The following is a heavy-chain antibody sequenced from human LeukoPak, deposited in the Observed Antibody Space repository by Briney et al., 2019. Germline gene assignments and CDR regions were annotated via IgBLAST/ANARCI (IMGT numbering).Heavy chain of an antibody. Sequence: PGGSLRLSCAASGFTFDDYAMHWVRQAPGKGLEWVSGISWNSGSIGYADSVKGRFTISRDNAKNSLYLQLNSLRAEDTALYYCAKDGSGSYYKMALGYWGQGTLVTVSS. D-gene: IGHD3-10*01. CDR3: AKDGSGSYYKMALGY. CDR2: ISWNSGSI. CDR1: GFTFDDYA. J-gene: IGHJ4*02. V-gene: IGHV3-9*01.